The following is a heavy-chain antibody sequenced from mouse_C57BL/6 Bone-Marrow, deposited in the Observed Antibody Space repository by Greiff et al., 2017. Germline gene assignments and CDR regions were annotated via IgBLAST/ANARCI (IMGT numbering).Heavy chain of an antibody. D-gene: IGHD1-1*01. CDR1: GFTFSSYG. Sequence: EVHLVESGGDLVKPGGSLKLSCAASGFTFSSYGMSWVRQTPDKRLEWVATISSGGSYTYYPDSVKGRFTISRDNAKNTLYLQMSSLKSEDTAMYYCARITTVVATGTYWGQGTLVTVSA. CDR3: ARITTVVATGTY. V-gene: IGHV5-6*01. J-gene: IGHJ3*01. CDR2: ISSGGSYT.